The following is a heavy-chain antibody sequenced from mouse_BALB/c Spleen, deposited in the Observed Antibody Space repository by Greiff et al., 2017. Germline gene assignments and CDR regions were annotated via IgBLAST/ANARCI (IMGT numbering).Heavy chain of an antibody. J-gene: IGHJ4*01. V-gene: IGHV1S81*02. CDR3: CEDGYKGTYAMDY. CDR1: GYTFTSYY. D-gene: IGHD1-2*01. Sequence: VQLQQSGAELVKPGASVKLSCKASGYTFTSYYLYWVKQRPGQGLEWIGEINPSNGGTNFNEKFKSKATLTVDKSSSTAYMQLSSLTSEDSAVYCGCEDGYKGTYAMDYWGQGTSVTVSS. CDR2: INPSNGGT.